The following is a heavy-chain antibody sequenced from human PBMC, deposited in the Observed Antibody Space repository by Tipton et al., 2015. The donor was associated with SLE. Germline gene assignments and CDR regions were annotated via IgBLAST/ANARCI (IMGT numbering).Heavy chain of an antibody. D-gene: IGHD1-26*01. Sequence: TLSLTCTVSGGSISSSPYYWGWIRQPPGKGLEWIGSIYYTGNTYYSTSLKSRVTIAVDTPKNQFPLNLSSVTAADTALYYCGREVGKGYYFDYWGQGILVTVSS. V-gene: IGHV4-39*06. CDR3: GREVGKGYYFDY. CDR2: IYYTGNT. CDR1: GGSISSSPYY. J-gene: IGHJ4*02.